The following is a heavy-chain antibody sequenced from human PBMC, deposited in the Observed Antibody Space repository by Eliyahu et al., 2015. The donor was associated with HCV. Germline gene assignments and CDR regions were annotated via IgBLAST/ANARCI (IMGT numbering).Heavy chain of an antibody. CDR1: GXSXXTYY. CDR3: ASGGGGIAVTGTGGWFDP. D-gene: IGHD6-19*01. J-gene: IGHJ5*02. CDR2: IHYSGST. Sequence: QVQLQEXGPGLVKPSETLSLTCTVSGXSXXTYYWSWXRQPPGKGREWLGXIHYSGSTNYXPSLKSRVTIXLDTSKNQFSLNLASVTAADTAMYYCASGGGGIAVTGTGGWFDPWGQGTLVTVSS. V-gene: IGHV4-59*01.